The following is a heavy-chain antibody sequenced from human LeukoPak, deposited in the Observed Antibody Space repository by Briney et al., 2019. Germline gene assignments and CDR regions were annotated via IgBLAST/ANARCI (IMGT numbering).Heavy chain of an antibody. CDR3: ARRPRDTSGYYLGAFHD. D-gene: IGHD3-22*01. CDR2: IGASGADT. V-gene: IGHV3-23*01. J-gene: IGHJ3*01. Sequence: GGSLRLSCAASGFTLRNYAMTSVRQAPGKGLEWVSVIGASGADTYYSDSVKGRFTVSRDNSHNTLFLHISSLIAEDTAVYFCARRPRDTSGYYLGAFHDWGQGTTVTVSS. CDR1: GFTLRNYA.